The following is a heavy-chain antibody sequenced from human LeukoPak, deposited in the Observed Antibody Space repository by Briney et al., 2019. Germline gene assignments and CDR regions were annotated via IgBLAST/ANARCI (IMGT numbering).Heavy chain of an antibody. CDR1: GFTFSSYG. CDR3: AKGTFGELLYFDY. Sequence: GGSLRLSCAASGFTFSSYGMHWVRQAPGKGLEWVAFIRYDGSNKYYADSVKGRFTISRDNSKNMLYLQMNSLRAEDTAVYYCAKGTFGELLYFDYWGQGTLVTVSS. J-gene: IGHJ4*02. V-gene: IGHV3-30*02. CDR2: IRYDGSNK. D-gene: IGHD3-10*01.